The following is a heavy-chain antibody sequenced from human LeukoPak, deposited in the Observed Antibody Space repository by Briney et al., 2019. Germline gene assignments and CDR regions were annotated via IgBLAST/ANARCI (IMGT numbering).Heavy chain of an antibody. Sequence: GESLKISCKGSGYSFTSYWISWVRQMPGKGLEWMGRIDPSDSYTNYSPSFQGHVTISADKSTSTAYLQWSSLKASDTAMYYCATGRDISWFDPWGQGTLVTVSS. D-gene: IGHD3-9*01. V-gene: IGHV5-10-1*01. CDR1: GYSFTSYW. CDR2: IDPSDSYT. J-gene: IGHJ5*02. CDR3: ATGRDISWFDP.